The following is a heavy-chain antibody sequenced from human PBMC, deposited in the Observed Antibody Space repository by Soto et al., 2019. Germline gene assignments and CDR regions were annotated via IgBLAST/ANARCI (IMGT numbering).Heavy chain of an antibody. CDR3: ARVGREFWSGWVDY. D-gene: IGHD3-3*01. V-gene: IGHV4-31*03. CDR2: IYYSGST. CDR1: GGSISSGGYY. J-gene: IGHJ4*02. Sequence: QVQLQESGPGLVKPSQTLSLTCTVSGGSISSGGYYWSWIRQHPGKGLEWIGYIYYSGSTYYNPSLKRRVTISVDTSKNQFSLKLSSVTAADTAVYYCARVGREFWSGWVDYWGQGTLVTVSS.